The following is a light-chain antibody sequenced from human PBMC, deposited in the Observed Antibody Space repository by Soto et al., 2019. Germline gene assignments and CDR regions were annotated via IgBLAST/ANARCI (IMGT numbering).Light chain of an antibody. CDR1: QGISSY. J-gene: IGKJ1*01. CDR2: AAS. Sequence: AIRMTQSPSSLSASTGDRVTITCRASQGISSYLAWYQQKPGKAPKLLIYAASTLQSGVPSRFSGSGSGTDFALTISCLQSEEVATYYCQQYYSYPRTVGQGTKVAIK. CDR3: QQYYSYPRT. V-gene: IGKV1-8*01.